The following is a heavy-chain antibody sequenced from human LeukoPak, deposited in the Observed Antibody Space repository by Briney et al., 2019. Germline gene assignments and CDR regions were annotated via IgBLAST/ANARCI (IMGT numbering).Heavy chain of an antibody. V-gene: IGHV1-2*02. CDR1: GYTFTGYY. Sequence: GASVKVSCKASGYTFTGYYMHWVRQAPGQGLEWMGWINPNSGGTNYAQKFQGRVTMTRDTSISTAYMELSRLRSDDTAVYYCARDPARGGLAVTTSLGTYYYYGLDVWGQGTTVTVSS. J-gene: IGHJ6*02. CDR3: ARDPARGGLAVTTSLGTYYYYGLDV. CDR2: INPNSGGT. D-gene: IGHD4-17*01.